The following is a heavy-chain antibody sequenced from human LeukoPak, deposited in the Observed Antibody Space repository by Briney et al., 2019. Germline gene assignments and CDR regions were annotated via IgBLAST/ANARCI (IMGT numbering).Heavy chain of an antibody. CDR3: ARDYYGSGSYRINWFDP. CDR1: GYTFTSYG. J-gene: IGHJ5*02. D-gene: IGHD3-10*01. V-gene: IGHV1-18*01. Sequence: ASVKVSCKASGYTFTSYGISWVRQAPGQGLEWMGWISAYNGNTNYAQKLQGRVTMTTDTSTSTAYMELSSLRSEDTAVYYCARDYYGSGSYRINWFDPWGQGTLVTVSS. CDR2: ISAYNGNT.